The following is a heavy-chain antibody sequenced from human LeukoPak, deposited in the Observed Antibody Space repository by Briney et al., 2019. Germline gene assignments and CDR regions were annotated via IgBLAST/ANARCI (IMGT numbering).Heavy chain of an antibody. Sequence: PGRSLRLSCAASGFTFSSYAMHWVRQAPGKGLEWVANINQDGSEKYDVDSAKGRFTISRDNAKNSLYLQMNSLRVEDTAMYYCARVGGGDGSGWSTTDYWGQGTLVTISS. CDR3: ARVGGGDGSGWSTTDY. D-gene: IGHD6-19*01. J-gene: IGHJ4*02. CDR1: GFTFSSYA. V-gene: IGHV3-7*01. CDR2: INQDGSEK.